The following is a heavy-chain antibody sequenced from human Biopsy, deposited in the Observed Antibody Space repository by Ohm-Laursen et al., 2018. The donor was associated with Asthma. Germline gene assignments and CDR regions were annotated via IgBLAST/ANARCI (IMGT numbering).Heavy chain of an antibody. J-gene: IGHJ4*02. V-gene: IGHV3-21*01. CDR3: SRDFTIGSGSPFHF. Sequence: GSLRLSCAASGFNFKTYGMNWVRQAPGKGLEWVASISSLSRYIYHATSLRGRFTISRDNAKRSLYLQMDSLRGDDTAVYYCSRDFTIGSGSPFHFWGRGTLVTVSS. D-gene: IGHD3-10*01. CDR2: ISSLSRYI. CDR1: GFNFKTYG.